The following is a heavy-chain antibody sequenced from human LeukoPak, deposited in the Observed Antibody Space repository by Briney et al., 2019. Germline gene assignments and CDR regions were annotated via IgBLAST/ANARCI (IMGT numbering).Heavy chain of an antibody. CDR3: AREKVDFWSQNDGFDP. Sequence: ASVKVSCKASGYTFTGYYMHWVRQAPGQGLEWMGWINPNSGGTNYAQKFQGRVTMTRDTSISTAYMELSRLRSDDTAVYYCAREKVDFWSQNDGFDPWGQGTLVTVSS. J-gene: IGHJ5*02. CDR2: INPNSGGT. D-gene: IGHD3-3*01. V-gene: IGHV1-2*02. CDR1: GYTFTGYY.